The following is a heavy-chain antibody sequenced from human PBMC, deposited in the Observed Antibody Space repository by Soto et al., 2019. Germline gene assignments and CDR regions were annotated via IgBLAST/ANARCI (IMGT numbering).Heavy chain of an antibody. Sequence: ASVKVSCKASGCTFSSFHINWVRQASGQGLEWMGWMNPNNGDTDYAQNFQARVTMTRDTSTSTAYMELTSLTFEDTAIYFCARGIDEGVDYWGQGTLVTVSS. CDR1: GCTFSSFH. CDR3: ARGIDEGVDY. J-gene: IGHJ4*02. V-gene: IGHV1-8*01. CDR2: MNPNNGDT. D-gene: IGHD1-26*01.